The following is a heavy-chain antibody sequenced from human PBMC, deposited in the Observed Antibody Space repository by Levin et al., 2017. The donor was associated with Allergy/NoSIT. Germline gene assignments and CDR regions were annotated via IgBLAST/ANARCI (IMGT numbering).Heavy chain of an antibody. CDR2: IYHSGVT. CDR1: GASISSGAYS. CDR3: ARVRRQGQDYFDY. Sequence: SETLSLTCAVSGASISSGAYSWTWLRQPPGKALEWVAYIYHSGVTYYNPSLNSRATISVDRSNNQLSLELRSVTATDTAVYYCARVRRQGQDYFDYWGQGNLVTVSS. J-gene: IGHJ4*02. V-gene: IGHV4-30-2*01.